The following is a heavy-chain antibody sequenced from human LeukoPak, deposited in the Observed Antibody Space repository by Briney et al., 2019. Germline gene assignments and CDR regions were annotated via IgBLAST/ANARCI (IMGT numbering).Heavy chain of an antibody. Sequence: ASVKVSCKASGYTFTGYYMHWVRQAPGQGLEWMGWINPNSGGTNYAQKFQGRVTMTRDTSISTAYMELSRLRSDDTAVYYCARDSGLIEQWLPTPPLDYWGQGTLVTVSS. CDR2: INPNSGGT. J-gene: IGHJ4*02. CDR3: ARDSGLIEQWLPTPPLDY. D-gene: IGHD6-19*01. V-gene: IGHV1-2*02. CDR1: GYTFTGYY.